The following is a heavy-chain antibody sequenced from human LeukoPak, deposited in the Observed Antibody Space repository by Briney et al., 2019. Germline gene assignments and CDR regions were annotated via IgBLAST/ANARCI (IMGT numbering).Heavy chain of an antibody. CDR1: GFTFSSYW. D-gene: IGHD2-2*01. Sequence: GGSLRLSCAASGFTFSSYWMNWARQAPGKGLEWVSAISGSGGSTYYADSVKGRFTISRDNSKNTLYLQMNSLRAEDTAVYYCAKEGCIVVVPAAFPDYWGQGTLVTVSS. CDR3: AKEGCIVVVPAAFPDY. J-gene: IGHJ4*02. V-gene: IGHV3-23*01. CDR2: ISGSGGST.